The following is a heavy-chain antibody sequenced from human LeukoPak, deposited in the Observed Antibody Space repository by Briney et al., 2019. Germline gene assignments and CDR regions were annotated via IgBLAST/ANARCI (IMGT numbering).Heavy chain of an antibody. CDR1: GYTFTSYG. D-gene: IGHD6-13*01. CDR3: ARVYSTSWVKYGMDV. V-gene: IGHV1-18*01. Sequence: ASVKVSCKASGYTFTSYGISWVRQAPGQGLEWMGWISAYNGNTNYAQKLQGRVTMTTDTSTSTAYMELSSLRSEDTAVYYCARVYSTSWVKYGMDVWGQGTTVTVSS. CDR2: ISAYNGNT. J-gene: IGHJ6*02.